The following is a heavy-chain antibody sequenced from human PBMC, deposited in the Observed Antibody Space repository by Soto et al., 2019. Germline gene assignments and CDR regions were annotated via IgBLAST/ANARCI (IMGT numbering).Heavy chain of an antibody. V-gene: IGHV1-2*04. J-gene: IGHJ4*02. Sequence: ASVKVSCKASGYTFTGYYMHWVRQAPGQGLEWMGWINPNSGGTNYAQKFQGWVTMTRDTSISTAYMELSRLRSDDTAVYYCARDEYGSGSKFDYWGQGTLVTVSS. CDR1: GYTFTGYY. CDR3: ARDEYGSGSKFDY. D-gene: IGHD3-10*01. CDR2: INPNSGGT.